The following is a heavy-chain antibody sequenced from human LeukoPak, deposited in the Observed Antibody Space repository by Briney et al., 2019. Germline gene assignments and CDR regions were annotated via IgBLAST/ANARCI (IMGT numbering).Heavy chain of an antibody. J-gene: IGHJ6*02. Sequence: PSETLSLTCTVSGGSISSYYWSWIRQPPGKGLEWIGYIYYSGSTNYNPSLKSRVTISVDTSKNQFSLKLSSVTAADTAVYYCARFTLGYSGYNYYYGMDVWGQGTTVTVSS. D-gene: IGHD5-12*01. CDR3: ARFTLGYSGYNYYYGMDV. V-gene: IGHV4-59*01. CDR2: IYYSGST. CDR1: GGSISSYY.